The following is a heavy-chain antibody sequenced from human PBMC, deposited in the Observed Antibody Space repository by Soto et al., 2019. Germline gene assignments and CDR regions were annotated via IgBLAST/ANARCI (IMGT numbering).Heavy chain of an antibody. CDR1: GFTFSSYA. Sequence: EVQLLESGGGLVQPGGSLRLSCAASGFTFSSYAMSWFRQAPGKWLEWVSAISGSGGSTYYADSVKGRFTISRDNSKNTLDMQMNSLRAEDTAVYYCAKEGWRIAVAGTFFDYWGQGTLVTVSS. CDR2: ISGSGGST. V-gene: IGHV3-23*01. J-gene: IGHJ4*02. CDR3: AKEGWRIAVAGTFFDY. D-gene: IGHD6-19*01.